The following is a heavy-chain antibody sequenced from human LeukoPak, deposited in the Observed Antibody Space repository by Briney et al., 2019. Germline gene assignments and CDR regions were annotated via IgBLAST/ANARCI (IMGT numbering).Heavy chain of an antibody. Sequence: SETLSLTCAVYRGSFSGYYWSWIRQPPGKGLEWIGEINHSGSTNYNPSLKSRVTISVDTSKNQFSLKLSSVTAADTAVYYCARAPHYYGSRFDPWGQGTLVTVSS. CDR2: INHSGST. J-gene: IGHJ5*02. CDR3: ARAPHYYGSRFDP. V-gene: IGHV4-34*01. D-gene: IGHD3-10*01. CDR1: RGSFSGYY.